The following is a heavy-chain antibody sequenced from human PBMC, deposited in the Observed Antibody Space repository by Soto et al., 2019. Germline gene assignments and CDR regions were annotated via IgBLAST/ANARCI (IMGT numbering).Heavy chain of an antibody. Sequence: QVQLVESGGGVVQPGRSLRLSCAASGFTFSSYGMHWVRQAPGKGLEWVAVISYDGSNKYYADSVKGRFTISRDNSENTVYLQMNSLRVDDTAVYYCAKDRVVGAIGDRFDSWGQGTLVTVSS. CDR1: GFTFSSYG. J-gene: IGHJ5*01. V-gene: IGHV3-30*18. CDR3: AKDRVVGAIGDRFDS. CDR2: ISYDGSNK. D-gene: IGHD1-26*01.